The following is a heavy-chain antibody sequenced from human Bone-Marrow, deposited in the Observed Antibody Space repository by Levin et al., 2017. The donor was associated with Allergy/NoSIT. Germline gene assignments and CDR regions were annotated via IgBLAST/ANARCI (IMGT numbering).Heavy chain of an antibody. CDR3: SRWITVVDFFYYYYMDV. V-gene: IGHV3-49*04. CDR2: IRNKAYGGTT. Sequence: GSLRLSCTASGFIFGDYGFSWVRQAPGKGLEWVAFIRNKAYGGTTEYAAPVKGRFTISRDDSKSIAYLQMTGLRTEDTAVYYCSRWITVVDFFYYYYMDVWGEGTTVTVSS. D-gene: IGHD3-16*01. J-gene: IGHJ6*03. CDR1: GFIFGDYG.